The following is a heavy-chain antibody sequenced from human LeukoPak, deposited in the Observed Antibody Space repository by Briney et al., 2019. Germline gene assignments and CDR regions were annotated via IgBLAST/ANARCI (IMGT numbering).Heavy chain of an antibody. CDR3: ARDVPKKAPYGVDV. V-gene: IGHV4-31*03. J-gene: IGHJ6*02. Sequence: SETLSLTCTVSGGSISSGGYYWSWIRQHPGKGLEWIGYIYYSGSTYNNPSLKGRVTISIDTSRNLFSLKLSSVTTADTAVYYCARDVPKKAPYGVDVWGPGTTVIVSS. CDR2: IYYSGST. D-gene: IGHD2-2*01. CDR1: GGSISSGGYY.